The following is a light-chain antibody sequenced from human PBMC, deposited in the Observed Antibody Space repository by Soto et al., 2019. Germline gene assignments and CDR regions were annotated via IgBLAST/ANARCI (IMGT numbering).Light chain of an antibody. Sequence: EIVMTQSPATLSVSPGERATLSCRASQSVSSNLAWYQQKPGQAPRLLIYGASTRATGIPARFSGSGSGTGFTLTISSLQSEDIAVYYCQQYNHWPRTFGQGTKVEIK. CDR1: QSVSSN. CDR3: QQYNHWPRT. CDR2: GAS. V-gene: IGKV3-15*01. J-gene: IGKJ1*01.